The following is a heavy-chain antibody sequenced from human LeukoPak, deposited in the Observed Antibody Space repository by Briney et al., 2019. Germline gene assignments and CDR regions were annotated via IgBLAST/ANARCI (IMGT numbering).Heavy chain of an antibody. CDR2: INSDGSST. Sequence: GGSLRLXCAASGFTFSSYWMHWVRQAPGKELVWVSRINSDGSSTSYADSVKGRFTISRDNAKNTLYLQMNSLRAEDTAVYYCAREAMSAARSTDAFDIWGQGTMVTVSS. CDR1: GFTFSSYW. D-gene: IGHD6-6*01. V-gene: IGHV3-74*01. CDR3: AREAMSAARSTDAFDI. J-gene: IGHJ3*02.